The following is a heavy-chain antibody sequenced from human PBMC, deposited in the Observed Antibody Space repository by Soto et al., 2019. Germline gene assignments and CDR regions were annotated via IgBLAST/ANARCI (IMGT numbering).Heavy chain of an antibody. D-gene: IGHD3-3*01. CDR1: GGSISSGGYY. J-gene: IGHJ6*03. Sequence: SETLSLTCTVSGGSISSGGYYWSWIRQHPGKGLEWIGYIYYSGSTYYNPSLKSRVTISVDTSKNQFSLKLSSVTAADTAVYYCARVMILEWLLRSEGYYYMDVWGKGTTVTVSS. CDR3: ARVMILEWLLRSEGYYYMDV. V-gene: IGHV4-31*03. CDR2: IYYSGST.